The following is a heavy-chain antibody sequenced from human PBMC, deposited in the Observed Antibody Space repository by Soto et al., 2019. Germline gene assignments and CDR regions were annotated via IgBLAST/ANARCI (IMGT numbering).Heavy chain of an antibody. V-gene: IGHV4-34*01. D-gene: IGHD3-9*01. Sequence: QVQLQQWGAGLLKPSETLSLTCAVYGGSFSGYYWSWIRQPPGKGLEWIGEINHSGSTNYNPSLKSQVTISVDTSKNQFSLKLSSVTAADTAVYYCARSGYYDILTGYYERRWFDPWGQGTLVTVSS. J-gene: IGHJ5*02. CDR1: GGSFSGYY. CDR3: ARSGYYDILTGYYERRWFDP. CDR2: INHSGST.